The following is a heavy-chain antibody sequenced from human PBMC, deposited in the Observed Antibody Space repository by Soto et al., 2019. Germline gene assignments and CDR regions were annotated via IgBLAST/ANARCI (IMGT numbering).Heavy chain of an antibody. CDR1: GFTFSDYY. V-gene: IGHV3-11*01. CDR3: AREWIAAAGPRYYYGMDV. Sequence: PGGSLRLSCAASGFTFSDYYMSWIRQAPGKGLEWVSYISSSGSTIYYADSVKGRFTISRDNAKNSLYLQMNSLRAEDTAVYYCAREWIAAAGPRYYYGMDVWGEGTTVTVSS. CDR2: ISSSGSTI. J-gene: IGHJ6*04. D-gene: IGHD6-13*01.